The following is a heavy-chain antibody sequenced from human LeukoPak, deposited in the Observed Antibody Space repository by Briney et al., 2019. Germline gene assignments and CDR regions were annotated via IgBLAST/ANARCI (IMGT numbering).Heavy chain of an antibody. V-gene: IGHV3-23*01. CDR1: GFTVSSNY. CDR3: AKNAAAAGVKWLDP. D-gene: IGHD6-13*01. Sequence: GGSLRLSCAASGFTVSSNYMSWVRQAPGKGLEWVSDISGSGGSTDYAGSVKGRFIISRDNSKNTLYLQMNSLRAEDTAVYYCAKNAAAAGVKWLDPWGQGTLVTVSS. CDR2: ISGSGGST. J-gene: IGHJ5*02.